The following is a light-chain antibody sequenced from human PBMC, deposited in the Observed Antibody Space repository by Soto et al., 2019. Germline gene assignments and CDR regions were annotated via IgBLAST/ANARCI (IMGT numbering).Light chain of an antibody. J-gene: IGKJ4*01. Sequence: EIVLTQSPGTLSLSPGEGATLSCRASQSVSSSSLTWYQQKRGQAPRLLIYGASTRATGIPDRFSGSGSGTDVTLTIGRLEPEDFAVYYCKQVHSSFTFGGGTKVEIK. CDR1: QSVSSSS. CDR2: GAS. V-gene: IGKV3-20*01. CDR3: KQVHSSFT.